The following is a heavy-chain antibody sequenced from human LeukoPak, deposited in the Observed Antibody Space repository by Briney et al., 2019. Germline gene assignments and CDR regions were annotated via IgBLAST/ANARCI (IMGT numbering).Heavy chain of an antibody. CDR2: ISYDGSNK. CDR1: GFTFSSYG. Sequence: GGSLRLSCAASGFTFSSYGMHWVRQAPGKGLEWVAVISYDGSNKYYADSVKGQFTISRDNSKNTLYLQMNSLRAEDTAVYYCAKDGDYYGSGKGGFDYWGQGTLVTVSS. J-gene: IGHJ4*02. D-gene: IGHD3-10*01. V-gene: IGHV3-30*18. CDR3: AKDGDYYGSGKGGFDY.